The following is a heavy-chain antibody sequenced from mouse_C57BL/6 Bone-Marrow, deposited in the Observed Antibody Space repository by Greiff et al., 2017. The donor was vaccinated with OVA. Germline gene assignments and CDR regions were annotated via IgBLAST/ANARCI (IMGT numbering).Heavy chain of an antibody. CDR1: GFTFSDYY. D-gene: IGHD1-1*01. Sequence: EVMLVESEGGLVQPGSSMKLSCTASGFTFSDYYMAWVRQVPEKGLEWVANINYDGSSTYYLDSLKSRFIISRDNAKNILYLQMSSLKSEDTATYYCARAYGSSYYFDYGGQGTTLTVSS. J-gene: IGHJ2*01. CDR2: INYDGSST. CDR3: ARAYGSSYYFDY. V-gene: IGHV5-16*01.